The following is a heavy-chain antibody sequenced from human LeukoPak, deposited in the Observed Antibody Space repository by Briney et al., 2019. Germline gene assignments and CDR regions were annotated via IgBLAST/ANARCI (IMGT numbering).Heavy chain of an antibody. CDR1: GGTFSSYT. CDR2: IIPILGIA. V-gene: IGHV1-69*02. J-gene: IGHJ6*03. Sequence: SVKVSCKASGGTFSSYTISWVRQAPGQGLEWMGRIIPILGIANYAQKFQGRVTITADKSTSTAYMELSSLRSEDTAVYYCARTYCSSTSCPGGDYYMDVWGKGTTVTVSS. D-gene: IGHD2-2*01. CDR3: ARTYCSSTSCPGGDYYMDV.